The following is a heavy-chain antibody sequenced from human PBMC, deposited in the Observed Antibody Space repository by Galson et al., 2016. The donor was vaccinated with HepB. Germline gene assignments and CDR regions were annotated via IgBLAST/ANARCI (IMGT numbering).Heavy chain of an antibody. V-gene: IGHV3-23*01. CDR3: AKGRGTTVTPNDY. J-gene: IGHJ4*02. D-gene: IGHD4-17*01. CDR2: INGGDSGGST. CDR1: GFTFKNYW. Sequence: SLRLSCAASGFTFKNYWMSWVRQAPGKGLEWVSTINGGDSGGSTYYADSVKGRFTISRDNSKSTLYVEMNSLRAEDTAVYYCAKGRGTTVTPNDYWGQGTLVTVSS.